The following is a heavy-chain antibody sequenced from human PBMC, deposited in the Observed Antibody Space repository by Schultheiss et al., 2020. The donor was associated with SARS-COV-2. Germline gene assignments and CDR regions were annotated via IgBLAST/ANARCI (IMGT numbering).Heavy chain of an antibody. Sequence: GGSLRLSCAASGFTVSSNYMSWVRQAPGKGLEWVSVIYSGGSTYYADSVKGRFTISRHNSKNTLYLQMNSLRAEDTAVYYCARDSGYCSSTSCYGKGFDYWGQGTLVTVSS. V-gene: IGHV3-53*04. CDR2: IYSGGST. CDR3: ARDSGYCSSTSCYGKGFDY. CDR1: GFTVSSNY. D-gene: IGHD2-2*01. J-gene: IGHJ4*02.